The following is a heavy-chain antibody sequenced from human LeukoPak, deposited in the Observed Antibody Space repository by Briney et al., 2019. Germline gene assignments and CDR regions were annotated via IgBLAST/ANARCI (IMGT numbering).Heavy chain of an antibody. V-gene: IGHV4-39*01. Sequence: SETLSLTCTVSGGSISSSSYSWGWIRQPPGKGLEWIGSIYYSGSTYYNPSLKSRVTISVDTSKNQFSLKLSSVTAADTAVYYCARGGIQLWNYWYFDLWGRGTLVTVSS. CDR2: IYYSGST. J-gene: IGHJ2*01. CDR1: GGSISSSSYS. CDR3: ARGGIQLWNYWYFDL. D-gene: IGHD5-18*01.